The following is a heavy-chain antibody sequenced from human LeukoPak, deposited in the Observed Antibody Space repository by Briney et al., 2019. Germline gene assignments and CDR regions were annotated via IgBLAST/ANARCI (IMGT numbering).Heavy chain of an antibody. CDR3: ARGTYYDILTARWYFDY. D-gene: IGHD3-9*01. Sequence: ASETLSLTRTVSGGSISSYYWSWIRQPPGKGLEWIGYIYYSGSTNYNPSLKSRVTISVDTSKNQFSLKLSSVTAADTAVYYCARGTYYDILTARWYFDYWGQGTLVTVSS. V-gene: IGHV4-59*01. CDR2: IYYSGST. CDR1: GGSISSYY. J-gene: IGHJ4*02.